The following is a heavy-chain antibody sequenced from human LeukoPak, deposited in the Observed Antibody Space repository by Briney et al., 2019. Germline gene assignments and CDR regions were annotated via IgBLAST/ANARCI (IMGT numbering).Heavy chain of an antibody. V-gene: IGHV4-34*01. J-gene: IGHJ4*02. D-gene: IGHD5-24*01. CDR1: GGSFSGYY. Sequence: SETLSLTCAVYGGSFSGYYWSWIRQPPGKGLEWIGEINHSGSTNYNASLKSRVTISVDTSKNQFSLKLSSVTAADTAVYYCARGVDGYNWGFDSWGQGTLVTVSS. CDR3: ARGVDGYNWGFDS. CDR2: INHSGST.